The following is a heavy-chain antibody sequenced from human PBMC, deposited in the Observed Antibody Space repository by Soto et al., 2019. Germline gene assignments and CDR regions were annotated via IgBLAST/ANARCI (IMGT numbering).Heavy chain of an antibody. CDR2: IIPTFGTV. D-gene: IGHD3-10*01. V-gene: IGHV1-69*01. Sequence: QVQLVQSGPEVKVPGSSVKVSCQASGGTFANCAITWVRQAPGQGLEWVGGIIPTFGTVDYAQSFQGRVTTSADESAGTPNIDLYSVRSDDTAIYYCARMAASLLEGGECCDPWGQGTLVTVSS. CDR1: GGTFANCA. CDR3: ARMAASLLEGGECCDP. J-gene: IGHJ5*02.